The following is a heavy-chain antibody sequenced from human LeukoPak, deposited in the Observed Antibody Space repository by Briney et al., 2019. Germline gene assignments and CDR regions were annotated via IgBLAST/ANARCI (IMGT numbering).Heavy chain of an antibody. V-gene: IGHV1-2*02. CDR3: ARGGDNYDILKQ. J-gene: IGHJ4*02. CDR2: INPHSGGT. D-gene: IGHD3-9*01. CDR1: EYIFTDYY. Sequence: ASMKVSCKASEYIFTDYYIHWVRQAPGQGLEWMGWINPHSGGTNYAQNFQDRVTMTGDTSISTAYMELSRLISDDTAIYYCARGGDNYDILKQWGQGTLVTVSS.